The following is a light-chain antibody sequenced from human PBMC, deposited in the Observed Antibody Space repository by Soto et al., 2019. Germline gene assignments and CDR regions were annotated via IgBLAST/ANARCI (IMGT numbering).Light chain of an antibody. CDR3: SSYTSSSTLEV. V-gene: IGLV2-14*01. CDR1: SSDVGGYNY. Sequence: QSALTQPASVSGSPGQSITISCTGTSSDVGGYNYVSWYQQYPGKAPKVMIYDVNNRPSGVSNRFSGSKSGNTASLTISGLQAEDEADYYCSSYTSSSTLEVFGTGTKLTVL. J-gene: IGLJ1*01. CDR2: DVN.